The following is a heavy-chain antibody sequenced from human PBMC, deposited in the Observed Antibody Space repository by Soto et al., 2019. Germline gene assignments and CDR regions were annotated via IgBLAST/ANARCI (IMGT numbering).Heavy chain of an antibody. CDR2: INIADGKT. D-gene: IGHD6-13*01. V-gene: IGHV1-3*05. J-gene: IGHJ6*02. Sequence: QVQFVQSGAEQKKPGASVKVSCKASGYDFTTSAIHWVHQAPGQSLEWMGWINIADGKTKYSQRFQGRVTLTRDTSASTGFMELSSLTSEDTAIYFCASDDSGIHYGMDVWGQGTTVTVSS. CDR3: ASDDSGIHYGMDV. CDR1: GYDFTTSA.